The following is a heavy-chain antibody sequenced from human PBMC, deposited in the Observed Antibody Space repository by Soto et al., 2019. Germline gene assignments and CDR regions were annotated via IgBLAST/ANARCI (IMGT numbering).Heavy chain of an antibody. CDR2: IVPMFGTA. CDR3: ARDGDPGYTFWSGPLGGGRFDP. D-gene: IGHD3-3*01. V-gene: IGHV1-69*12. J-gene: IGHJ5*02. CDR1: GGTFGNTA. Sequence: QVQLVQSGAEVKKPGSSVNVSCKTSGGTFGNTAVTWVRQAPGQGLEWMGGIVPMFGTANYAQKFQGRVKITADESTNTDYMELRSLRSDDTAVYYCARDGDPGYTFWSGPLGGGRFDPWGQGTLVTVSS.